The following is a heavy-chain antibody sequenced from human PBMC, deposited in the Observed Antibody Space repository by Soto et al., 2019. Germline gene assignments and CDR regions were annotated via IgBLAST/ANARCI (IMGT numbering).Heavy chain of an antibody. D-gene: IGHD3-10*01. CDR3: ARDPYYYGSGPSNPIDY. CDR2: ISAYNGNT. CDR1: GYTFTSYG. V-gene: IGHV1-18*01. Sequence: ASVKVSCKASGYTFTSYGISWVRQAPGQGLEWMGWISAYNGNTNYAQKLQGRVTMTTDTSTSTAYMELRSLRSDDTAVYYCARDPYYYGSGPSNPIDYWGQGTLVTVSS. J-gene: IGHJ4*02.